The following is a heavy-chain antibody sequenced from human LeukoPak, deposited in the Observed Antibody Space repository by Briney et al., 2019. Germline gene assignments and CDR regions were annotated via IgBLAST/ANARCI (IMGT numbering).Heavy chain of an antibody. CDR3: TRGQKDFDY. Sequence: GRSLRLSCIASGLTFSDSGMSWVRQAPGKGLEWVGFIETKASGGTIVYAASVKGRFTISRDDSKSIAYPQMNSLKTEDTAIYYCTRGQKDFDYWGQGTLVTVSS. V-gene: IGHV3-49*04. CDR1: GLTFSDSG. J-gene: IGHJ4*02. CDR2: IETKASGGTI.